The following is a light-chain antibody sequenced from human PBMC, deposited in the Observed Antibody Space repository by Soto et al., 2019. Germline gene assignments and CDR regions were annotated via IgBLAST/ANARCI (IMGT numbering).Light chain of an antibody. CDR3: QQRSNPLT. V-gene: IGKV3-11*01. Sequence: EIVLTQSPATLSLSPGEGATLSCRASQSVSSYLAWYQQKPGQAPRLLIYDASNRATGIPARFSGSGSGTDFTLTISSLEPEDFAVYYCQQRSNPLTFXGGTKVDIK. CDR2: DAS. J-gene: IGKJ4*01. CDR1: QSVSSY.